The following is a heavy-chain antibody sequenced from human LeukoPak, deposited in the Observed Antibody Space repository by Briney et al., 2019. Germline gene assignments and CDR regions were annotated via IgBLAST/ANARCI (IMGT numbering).Heavy chain of an antibody. CDR1: GFPFSIYW. CDR2: IKPDGSDK. CDR3: ARTLDTRLVRAFDI. Sequence: PGGSLRLSCAASGFPFSIYWMTWVRQAPGKGLEWVANIKPDGSDKYYVDSVKGRFTISRDNAKASVYLQMNSLTGADMGVYYCARTLDTRLVRAFDIWGQGTTVTVSS. J-gene: IGHJ3*02. D-gene: IGHD3-16*01. V-gene: IGHV3-7*01.